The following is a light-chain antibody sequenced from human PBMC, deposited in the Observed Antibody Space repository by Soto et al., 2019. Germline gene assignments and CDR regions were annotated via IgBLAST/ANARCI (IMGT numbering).Light chain of an antibody. Sequence: IHMTQSPSSLSASVGYRVTITCRTSQSIISYLNWYQQKQGKAPKLLIFAASNLQSGVPSRFSGSGSGTDFNLTISTLQTEDFATYYCQQSHGTPRTFGGGTKVDIK. CDR1: QSIISY. J-gene: IGKJ4*01. CDR2: AAS. CDR3: QQSHGTPRT. V-gene: IGKV1-39*01.